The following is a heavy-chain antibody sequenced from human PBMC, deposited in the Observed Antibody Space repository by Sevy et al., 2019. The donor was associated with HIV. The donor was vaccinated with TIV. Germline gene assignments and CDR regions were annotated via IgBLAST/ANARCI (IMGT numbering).Heavy chain of an antibody. J-gene: IGHJ4*02. CDR2: ISSGSTYT. V-gene: IGHV3-11*06. Sequence: GGSLRLSCEVSGFTFSDFYMSWIRQAPGKGLEWVSDISSGSTYTKSADSVKGRFTISRDNAKNSLYLQMNSLRVEDTAVYYCAIDRRNYAGQYFDYWGQGTLVTVSS. CDR1: GFTFSDFY. D-gene: IGHD1-7*01. CDR3: AIDRRNYAGQYFDY.